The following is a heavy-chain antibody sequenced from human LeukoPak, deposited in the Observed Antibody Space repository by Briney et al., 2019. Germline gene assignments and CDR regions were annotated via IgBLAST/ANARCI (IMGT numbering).Heavy chain of an antibody. CDR3: ARDDGSATMGFDS. D-gene: IGHD1-26*01. J-gene: IGHJ4*02. Sequence: VASVKVSCKASGSTFSRSAISRVRQAPGQGLQWMGGVIPILGTTNYAQRFQDRVSITTDDSTSTSYMEFRSLRSVDTAVYYCARDDGSATMGFDSWGQGTLVTVSS. CDR1: GSTFSRSA. V-gene: IGHV1-69*05. CDR2: VIPILGTT.